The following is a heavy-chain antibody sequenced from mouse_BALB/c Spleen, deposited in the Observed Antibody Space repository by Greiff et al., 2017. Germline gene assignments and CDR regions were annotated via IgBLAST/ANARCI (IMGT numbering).Heavy chain of an antibody. CDR1: GFTFSDYY. D-gene: IGHD1-1*01. CDR3: ARGSTVVAPTGYFDV. Sequence: DVKLVESGGGLVKPGGSLKLSCAASGFTFSDYYMYWVRQTPEKRLEWVATISDGGSYTYYPDSVKGRFTISRDNAKNNLYLQMSSLKSEDTAMYYCARGSTVVAPTGYFDVWGAGTTVTVSS. CDR2: ISDGGSYT. J-gene: IGHJ1*01. V-gene: IGHV5-4*02.